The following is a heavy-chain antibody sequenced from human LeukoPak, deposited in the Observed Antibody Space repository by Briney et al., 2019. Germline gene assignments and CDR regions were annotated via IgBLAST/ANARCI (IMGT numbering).Heavy chain of an antibody. D-gene: IGHD3-10*01. CDR3: ASGYGSSGRFDY. CDR2: IYDSGST. V-gene: IGHV4-61*08. CDR1: GGSISSGGYY. Sequence: SETLSLTCTVSGGSISSGGYYWSWIRQHPGKGLEWIGYIYDSGSTYYNPSLKSRVTISVDTSKNQFSLKLSSVTAADTAVYYCASGYGSSGRFDYWGQGTLVTVSS. J-gene: IGHJ4*02.